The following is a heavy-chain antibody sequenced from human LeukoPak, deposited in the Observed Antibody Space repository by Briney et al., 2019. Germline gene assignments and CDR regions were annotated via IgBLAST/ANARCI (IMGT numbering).Heavy chain of an antibody. D-gene: IGHD6-25*01. V-gene: IGHV4-34*01. J-gene: IGHJ4*02. CDR2: VNRWGRT. CDR3: ATDSQSSVYYF. Sequence: SETLSLTCGVHGASFSLYHWSWIRQSPGKGLEWLGEVNRWGRTNYNPSLESRVTISVDTSKNQSSLNLRSLTAADTAVYYCATDSQSSVYYFWSQGALVTVSS. CDR1: GASFSLYH.